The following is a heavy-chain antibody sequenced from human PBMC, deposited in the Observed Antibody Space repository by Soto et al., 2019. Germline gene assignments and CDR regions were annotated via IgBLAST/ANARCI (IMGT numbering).Heavy chain of an antibody. CDR3: VEQQSSSPYRFDP. V-gene: IGHV1-69*13. CDR1: GGTFSFYA. D-gene: IGHD6-13*01. Sequence: SVKVSCKPSGGTFSFYAISWVRQAPGQGLEWMGGFIRIFGTSNYAQKFQGRVTITADEFTNTAYMDLSSLRSEDTAVYYCVEQQSSSPYRFDPWGQGTLVTVSS. J-gene: IGHJ5*02. CDR2: FIRIFGTS.